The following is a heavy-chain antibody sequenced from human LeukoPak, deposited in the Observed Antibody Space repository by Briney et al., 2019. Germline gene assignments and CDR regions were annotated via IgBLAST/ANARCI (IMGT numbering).Heavy chain of an antibody. V-gene: IGHV5-51*01. CDR1: GYRFTSYW. J-gene: IGHJ6*02. CDR3: ARHPDCTRTSCYVDYYGMDV. CDR2: INPGDSDT. Sequence: GESQKISCKGSGYRFTSYWIGWVRQMPGKGLEWMGIINPGDSDTRYSPSFQGQVTISADKSISTAYLQWSSLKASDTAMYYCARHPDCTRTSCYVDYYGMDVWGQGTTVTVSS. D-gene: IGHD2-2*01.